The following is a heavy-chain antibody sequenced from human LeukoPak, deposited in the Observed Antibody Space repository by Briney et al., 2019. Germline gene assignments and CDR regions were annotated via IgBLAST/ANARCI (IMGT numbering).Heavy chain of an antibody. V-gene: IGHV1-8*01. CDR1: GYTFTSYD. Sequence: ASVKVSCKASGYTFTSYDINWVRQATGQGLEWMGWMNPKSGYTAYAQKFQGRVTITRDTSISTLYMDLSSLRSEDTAMYYCATSNAGLGGNFQHWGQGTLVTVSS. CDR3: ATSNAGLGGNFQH. J-gene: IGHJ1*01. D-gene: IGHD3-16*01. CDR2: MNPKSGYT.